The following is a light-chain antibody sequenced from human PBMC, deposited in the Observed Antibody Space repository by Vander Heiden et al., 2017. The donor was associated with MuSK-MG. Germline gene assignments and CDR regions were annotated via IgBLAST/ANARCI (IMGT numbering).Light chain of an antibody. CDR2: GAS. CDR3: QQYNNWPTLT. V-gene: IGKV3-15*01. Sequence: EIVMTQSPATLSVSPGERATLSCRASQSVSSNLAWYQQKPGQAPRLLIYGASTRATGIPARFSGSGSETEFTLTISSLQSEDFAVYYCQQYNNWPTLTFGGGTKVTIK. J-gene: IGKJ4*01. CDR1: QSVSSN.